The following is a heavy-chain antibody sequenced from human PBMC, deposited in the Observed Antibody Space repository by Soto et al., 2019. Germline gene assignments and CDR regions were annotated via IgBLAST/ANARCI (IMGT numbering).Heavy chain of an antibody. D-gene: IGHD1-7*01. J-gene: IGHJ4*02. V-gene: IGHV3-23*01. CDR3: AKDQLELRCFDY. CDR2: ISGSGGST. Sequence: EVQLLESGGGLVQPGGSLRLSCAASGFTFSSYAMSWVRQAPGKGLEWVSAISGSGGSTYYADSVKGRFTISRDNSKNPLYLQMNSLRAEDTAVYYCAKDQLELRCFDYWGQGTLVTVSS. CDR1: GFTFSSYA.